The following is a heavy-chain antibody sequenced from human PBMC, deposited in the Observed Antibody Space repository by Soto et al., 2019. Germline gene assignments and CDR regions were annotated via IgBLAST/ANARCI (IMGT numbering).Heavy chain of an antibody. J-gene: IGHJ6*02. CDR2: INAGNGNT. Sequence: APVKVSCKASGYTFTSYAMHWVRQAPGQRLEWMGWINAGNGNTKYSQKFQGRVTITRDTSASTAYMELSSLRSEDTAVYYCASSHCGGDCYSYYYYGMDVWGQGTTVTVS. CDR1: GYTFTSYA. V-gene: IGHV1-3*01. D-gene: IGHD2-21*02. CDR3: ASSHCGGDCYSYYYYGMDV.